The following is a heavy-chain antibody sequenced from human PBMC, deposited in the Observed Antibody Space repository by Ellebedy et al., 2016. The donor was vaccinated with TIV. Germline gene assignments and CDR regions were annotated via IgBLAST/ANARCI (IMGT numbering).Heavy chain of an antibody. Sequence: GGSLRLXCAASGFTFSDYYMSWIRQAPGKGLEWVSYISSSGSTIYYADSVKGRFTISRDNAKNSLYLQMNSPRAEDTAVYYCASYSGSYFRNYWGQGTLVTVSS. CDR2: ISSSGSTI. V-gene: IGHV3-11*01. J-gene: IGHJ4*02. D-gene: IGHD1-26*01. CDR1: GFTFSDYY. CDR3: ASYSGSYFRNY.